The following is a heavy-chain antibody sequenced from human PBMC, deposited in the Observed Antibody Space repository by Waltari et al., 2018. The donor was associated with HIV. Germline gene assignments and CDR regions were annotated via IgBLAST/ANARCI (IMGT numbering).Heavy chain of an antibody. J-gene: IGHJ6*02. Sequence: EVQLVESGGGLVQPGGSLRLSCSASGFTFSSYWMHWVRQAPGKGLVWVSGINRDGSTIRYADSVKGRFTISRDNAKNTLCLQMNSLRAEDTALYYCARGQYYSMDVWGQGTTVTVSS. CDR2: INRDGSTI. CDR1: GFTFSSYW. D-gene: IGHD3-10*01. CDR3: ARGQYYSMDV. V-gene: IGHV3-74*01.